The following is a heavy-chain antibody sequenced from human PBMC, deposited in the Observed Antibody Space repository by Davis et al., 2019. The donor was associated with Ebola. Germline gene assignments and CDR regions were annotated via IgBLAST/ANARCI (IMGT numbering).Heavy chain of an antibody. CDR2: IWYDGSNK. V-gene: IGHV3-33*01. CDR3: ARGRYGSGFPYYYYGMDV. CDR1: GFTFSSYG. Sequence: PGGSLRLSCAASGFTFSSYGMHWVRQAPGKGLEWVAVIWYDGSNKYYADSVKGRFTISRDNSKNTLYLQMNSLRAEDTAVYYCARGRYGSGFPYYYYGMDVWGKGTTVTVSS. J-gene: IGHJ6*04. D-gene: IGHD3-10*01.